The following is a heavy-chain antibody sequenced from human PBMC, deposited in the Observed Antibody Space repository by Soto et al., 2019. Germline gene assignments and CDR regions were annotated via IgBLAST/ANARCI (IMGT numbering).Heavy chain of an antibody. CDR3: AKVRLAFRGAFDI. CDR1: GFTFSSYG. CDR2: ISYDGSNK. J-gene: IGHJ3*02. Sequence: QVQLVESGGGVVQPGRSLRLSCAASGFTFSSYGMHWVRQAPGKGLEWVAVISYDGSNKYYADSVKGRFTISRDNSKNTLYLQMNSLRAEDTAVYYCAKVRLAFRGAFDIWGQGTMVTVSS. D-gene: IGHD6-25*01. V-gene: IGHV3-30*18.